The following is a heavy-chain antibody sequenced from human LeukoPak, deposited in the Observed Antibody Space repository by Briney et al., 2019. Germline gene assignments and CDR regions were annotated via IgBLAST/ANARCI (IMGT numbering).Heavy chain of an antibody. CDR1: GFIFSSYW. Sequence: GGSLRLSCTASGFIFSSYWMSWVRQVPGKGLEWVSAISGSGSSTYYADSVKGRFTISRDNSKNTLYLQMNSLRAEDTAVYYCAKRAGYNSNYFDYWGQGTLVTVSS. J-gene: IGHJ4*02. D-gene: IGHD5-24*01. CDR3: AKRAGYNSNYFDY. V-gene: IGHV3-23*01. CDR2: ISGSGSST.